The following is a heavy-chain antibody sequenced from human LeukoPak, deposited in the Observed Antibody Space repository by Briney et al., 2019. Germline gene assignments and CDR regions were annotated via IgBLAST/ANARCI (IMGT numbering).Heavy chain of an antibody. CDR2: INPNSGGT. J-gene: IGHJ5*02. D-gene: IGHD3-3*01. V-gene: IGHV1-2*02. CDR1: GYTFTGYY. Sequence: VASVKVSCKASGYTFTGYYMHWVRQAPGQRLEWMGWINPNSGGTNYAQKFQGRVTMTRDTSISTAYMELSRLRSDDTAVYYCARDYDFWSGPGPWGQGTLVTVSS. CDR3: ARDYDFWSGPGP.